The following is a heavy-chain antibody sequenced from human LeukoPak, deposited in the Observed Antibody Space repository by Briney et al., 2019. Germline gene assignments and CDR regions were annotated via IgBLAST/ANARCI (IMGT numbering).Heavy chain of an antibody. CDR1: AFTFSIYG. D-gene: IGHD6-13*01. V-gene: IGHV3-30*03. CDR2: VSYDGRNK. CDR3: ARDVVSIAAAGLPSVASPYYGMDV. J-gene: IGHJ6*02. Sequence: PGGSLRLSCAASAFTFSIYGMHWVRQAPGKGLEWVAAVSYDGRNKYFTESVKGRFTISRDNSKNTLYLQMNSLRAEDTAVYYCARDVVSIAAAGLPSVASPYYGMDVWGQGTTVTVSS.